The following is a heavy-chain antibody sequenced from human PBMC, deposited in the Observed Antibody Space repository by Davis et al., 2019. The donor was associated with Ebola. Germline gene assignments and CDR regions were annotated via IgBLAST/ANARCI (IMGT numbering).Heavy chain of an antibody. CDR3: AKGGQRWLQAMGYYFDY. V-gene: IGHV3-30*18. CDR2: ISYDGSNK. D-gene: IGHD5-24*01. CDR1: GFTFSSYG. Sequence: GESLKISCAASGFTFSSYGMHWVRQAPGKGLEWVAVISYDGSNKYYADSVKGRFTISRDNSKNTLYLQMNSLRAEDTAVYYCAKGGQRWLQAMGYYFDYWGQGTLVTVSS. J-gene: IGHJ4*02.